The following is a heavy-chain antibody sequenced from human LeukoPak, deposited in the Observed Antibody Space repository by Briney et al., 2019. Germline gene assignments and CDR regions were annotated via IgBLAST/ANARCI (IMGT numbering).Heavy chain of an antibody. Sequence: SETLSLTCTVSGGSISSSSYYWGWIRQPPGKGLEWIGSIYYSGSTYYNPSLKSRVTISVDTSKNQFSLKLSSVTAADTAVYYCARGYYDFSKHWFDPWGQGTLVTVSS. CDR3: ARGYYDFSKHWFDP. J-gene: IGHJ5*02. CDR2: IYYSGST. D-gene: IGHD3-3*01. V-gene: IGHV4-39*01. CDR1: GGSISSSSYY.